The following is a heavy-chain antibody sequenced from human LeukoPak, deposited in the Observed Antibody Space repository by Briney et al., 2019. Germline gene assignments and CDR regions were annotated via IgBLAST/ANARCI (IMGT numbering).Heavy chain of an antibody. J-gene: IGHJ4*02. CDR2: IYSGGST. Sequence: PGGSLRLSCAASGFTVSSNYMSWVRQAPGKGLEWVSVIYSGGSTYYADSVKGRFTISRDNSKNTLYLQMNSLRAEDAAMYYCARDQSSGWGFDYWGQGTLVTVSS. CDR3: ARDQSSGWGFDY. CDR1: GFTVSSNY. V-gene: IGHV3-53*05. D-gene: IGHD6-25*01.